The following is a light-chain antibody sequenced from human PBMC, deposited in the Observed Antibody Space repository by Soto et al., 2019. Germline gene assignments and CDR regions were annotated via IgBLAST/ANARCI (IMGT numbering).Light chain of an antibody. CDR2: EVS. CDR1: SSDVGDYNY. V-gene: IGLV2-8*01. Sequence: SALPQPPSASGSPGQSVTISCTGTSSDVGDYNYVSWYQQHPGKAPKLMIYEVSKRPSGVPDRSSGSKSGSTASLTVSGLQAEDEADYFCNSYAGSSNYVFGTGTKVTVL. J-gene: IGLJ1*01. CDR3: NSYAGSSNYV.